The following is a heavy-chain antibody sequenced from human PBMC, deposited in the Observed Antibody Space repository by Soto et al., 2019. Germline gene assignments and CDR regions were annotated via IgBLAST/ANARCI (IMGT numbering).Heavy chain of an antibody. Sequence: SETLSLTCAFSGCAIRRDYGSCIRQPAGKGLAWIGRIYTSGSTNYNPSLKSRVNMSVDTSKNQFSLKLSSVTAADTAVYYCARGTMVRGVYGMDVWGQGTTVTVSS. V-gene: IGHV4-4*07. CDR1: GCAIRRDY. CDR2: IYTSGST. CDR3: ARGTMVRGVYGMDV. D-gene: IGHD3-10*01. J-gene: IGHJ6*02.